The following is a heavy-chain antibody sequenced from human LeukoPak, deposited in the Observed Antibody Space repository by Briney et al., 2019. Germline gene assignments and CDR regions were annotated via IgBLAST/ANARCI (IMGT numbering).Heavy chain of an antibody. J-gene: IGHJ4*02. Sequence: SETLSLTCTVSGGSISSYYWSWIRQPSGKGLKWIGYIYYSGSTNYNPSLKSRVTISVDTSKNQFSLKLSSVTAADTAVYYCARVGSYGYPGVFDYWGQGTLVTVSS. V-gene: IGHV4-59*01. CDR2: IYYSGST. CDR1: GGSISSYY. CDR3: ARVGSYGYPGVFDY. D-gene: IGHD5-18*01.